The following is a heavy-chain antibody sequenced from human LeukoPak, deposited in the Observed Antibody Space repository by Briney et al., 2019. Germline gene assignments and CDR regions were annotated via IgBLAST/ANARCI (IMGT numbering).Heavy chain of an antibody. CDR3: ARGRGQAAGLDH. J-gene: IGHJ4*02. Sequence: SETLSLTCAVSGGGSFSDYSWNWIRQSPGKGLEWVGEITHAAILNYNPSLKGRGAISVDTSKSQVSLKLDSMTAADTAMYYCARGRGQAAGLDHWGQGTLVTVSS. CDR1: GGGSFSDYS. D-gene: IGHD6-13*01. V-gene: IGHV4-34*01. CDR2: ITHAAIL.